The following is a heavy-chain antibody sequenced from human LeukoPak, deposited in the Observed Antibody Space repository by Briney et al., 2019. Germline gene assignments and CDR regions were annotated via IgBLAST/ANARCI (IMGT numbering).Heavy chain of an antibody. V-gene: IGHV3-23*01. J-gene: IGHJ4*02. CDR1: GFTFRTYA. CDR3: AKGVVGDPSYHFDS. Sequence: GGSLRLSCATSGFTFRTYAMSWVRQAPGKGLEWVSPISGSGSSTFYADSAKGRFTISRDNSKATLYLRKSSLRVEDTAIYYCAKGVVGDPSYHFDSWGQGILVTVSS. CDR2: ISGSGSST. D-gene: IGHD3-3*01.